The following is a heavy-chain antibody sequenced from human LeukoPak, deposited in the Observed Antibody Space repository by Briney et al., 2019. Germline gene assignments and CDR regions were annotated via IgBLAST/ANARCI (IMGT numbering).Heavy chain of an antibody. V-gene: IGHV1-69*13. J-gene: IGHJ4*02. CDR1: GGTFISYA. Sequence: SVKVSCKASGGTFISYAISWVRQAPGQGLEWMGGIIPIFGTANYAQKFQGRVTITADESTSTAYMELSSLRSEDTAVYYCARRRGGYSYGLRGAFDYWGQGTLVTVSP. D-gene: IGHD5-18*01. CDR3: ARRRGGYSYGLRGAFDY. CDR2: IIPIFGTA.